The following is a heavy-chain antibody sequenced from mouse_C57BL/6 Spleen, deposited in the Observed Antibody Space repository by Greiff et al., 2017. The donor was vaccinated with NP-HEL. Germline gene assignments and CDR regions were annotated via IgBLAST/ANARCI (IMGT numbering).Heavy chain of an antibody. CDR2: IDPSDSYT. J-gene: IGHJ3*01. CDR1: GYTFTSYW. V-gene: IGHV1-59*01. CDR3: ARHQTAQATLIAY. Sequence: QVQLQQPGAELVRPGTSVKLSCKASGYTFTSYWMHWVKQRPGQGLEWIGVIDPSDSYTNYNQKFKGKATLTVDTSSSPAYMQLSSLTSEDSAVYYCARHQTAQATLIAYWGQGTLVTVSA. D-gene: IGHD3-2*02.